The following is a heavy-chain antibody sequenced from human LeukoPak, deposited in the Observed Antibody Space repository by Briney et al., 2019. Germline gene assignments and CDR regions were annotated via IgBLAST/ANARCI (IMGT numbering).Heavy chain of an antibody. CDR2: ISSSSSYI. CDR1: GFTFSSYS. D-gene: IGHD3-22*01. V-gene: IGHV3-21*01. Sequence: PGGSLRLSCAASGFTFSSYSMNWVRQAPGKGLEWVSSISSSSSYIYYADSVKGRFTISRDNAKNSLYLQMNSLRAEDTAVYYCARLSRPHLKYYYDSSGYYLECWGQGTLVTVSS. CDR3: ARLSRPHLKYYYDSSGYYLEC. J-gene: IGHJ4*02.